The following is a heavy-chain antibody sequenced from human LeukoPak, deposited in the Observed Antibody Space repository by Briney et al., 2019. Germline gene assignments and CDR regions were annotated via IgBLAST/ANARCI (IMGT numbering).Heavy chain of an antibody. V-gene: IGHV1-69*04. Sequence: SVKVSCKASGGTFSSYAISWVRQAPGQGLEWMGRIIPILGIANYAQKFQGRVTITADKSTSTAYMELSSLRSEDTAVYYCARDGYGDGGQNYWGQGTLVTVSS. CDR1: GGTFSSYA. J-gene: IGHJ4*02. D-gene: IGHD4-17*01. CDR2: IIPILGIA. CDR3: ARDGYGDGGQNY.